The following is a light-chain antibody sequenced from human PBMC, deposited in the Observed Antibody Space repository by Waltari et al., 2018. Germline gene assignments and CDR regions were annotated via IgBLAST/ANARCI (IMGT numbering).Light chain of an antibody. CDR2: AAS. CDR1: QSISSY. CDR3: QQSYSTPWT. J-gene: IGKJ1*01. V-gene: IGKV1-39*01. Sequence: DIQMTQSPSSLSASVGDRATITCRASQSISSYLNWYQQKPGKAPKLLIYAASSLQSGVPSRFSGSVSGTDFTLTISSLQPEDFATYYCQQSYSTPWTFGQGTKVEIK.